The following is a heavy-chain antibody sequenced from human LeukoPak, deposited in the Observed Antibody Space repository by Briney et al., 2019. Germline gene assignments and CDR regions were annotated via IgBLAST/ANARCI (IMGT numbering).Heavy chain of an antibody. CDR1: GYTFTSYD. J-gene: IGHJ5*02. D-gene: IGHD2-8*01. V-gene: IGHV1-8*01. Sequence: ASVKVSCKASGYTFTSYDINWVRQATGRGLEWMGWMNPNSGNTGYAQKFQGRVTMTRNTSISTAYMELSSLRSEDTAVYYCAEGKTCTNGACYTSGWFDPWGQGTLVTVSS. CDR2: MNPNSGNT. CDR3: AEGKTCTNGACYTSGWFDP.